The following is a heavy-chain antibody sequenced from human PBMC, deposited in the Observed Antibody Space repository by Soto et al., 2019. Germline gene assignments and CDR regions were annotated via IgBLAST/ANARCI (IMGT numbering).Heavy chain of an antibody. Sequence: SETLSLTCTVSGGSISSYYWSWSRQPPGKGLEWIGYIYYSGSTNYNPSLKSRVTISVDTSKNQFSLKLSSVTAADTAVYYCARDARGGWFDPWGQGTLVTVSS. CDR3: ARDARGGWFDP. CDR2: IYYSGST. D-gene: IGHD2-15*01. V-gene: IGHV4-59*01. CDR1: GGSISSYY. J-gene: IGHJ5*02.